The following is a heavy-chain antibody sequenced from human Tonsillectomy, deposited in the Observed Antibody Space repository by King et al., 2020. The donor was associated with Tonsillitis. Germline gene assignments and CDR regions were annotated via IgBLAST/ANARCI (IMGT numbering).Heavy chain of an antibody. D-gene: IGHD5-12*01. Sequence: QLQESGPGLVKPSETLSLTCTVSGGSISSSSCYWGWIRQPPGKGLEWIGSFYYSGSTYYNPSLKSRVTISVDTSKNQFSLKLSSVTAADTAVYYCARQGFEGYDDRALSNQYGAIDNWGQGTLVTVSS. CDR1: GGSISSSSCY. CDR3: ARQGFEGYDDRALSNQYGAIDN. CDR2: FYYSGST. V-gene: IGHV4-39*01. J-gene: IGHJ4*02.